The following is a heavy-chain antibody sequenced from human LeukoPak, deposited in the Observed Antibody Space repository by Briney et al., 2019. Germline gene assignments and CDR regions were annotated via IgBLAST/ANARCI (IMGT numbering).Heavy chain of an antibody. V-gene: IGHV4-30-2*01. CDR1: GGSISSGGYY. CDR3: ARDRRGVPKGNWYFDL. J-gene: IGHJ2*01. CDR2: IYHSGST. D-gene: IGHD2-2*01. Sequence: PSQTLSLTCTVSGGSISSGGYYWSWIRQHPGKGLEWIGYIYHSGSTYYNPSLKSRVTISVDRSKNQFSLKLSSVTAADTAVYYCARDRRGVPKGNWYFDLWGRGTLVTVSS.